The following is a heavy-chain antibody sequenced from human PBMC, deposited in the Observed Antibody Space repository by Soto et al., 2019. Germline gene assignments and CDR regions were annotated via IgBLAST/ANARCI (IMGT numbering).Heavy chain of an antibody. CDR2: ISGSGGST. D-gene: IGHD2-15*01. Sequence: GSLRLSCAASGFTFSSYAMSWVRHAPGKGLEWVSAISGSGGSTYYADSVKGRFTISRDNSKNTLYLQMNSLRAEDTAVYYCVKGMELIVYYGMGVSGSATTVTVCS. J-gene: IGHJ6*02. V-gene: IGHV3-23*01. CDR3: VKGMELIVYYGMGV. CDR1: GFTFSSYA.